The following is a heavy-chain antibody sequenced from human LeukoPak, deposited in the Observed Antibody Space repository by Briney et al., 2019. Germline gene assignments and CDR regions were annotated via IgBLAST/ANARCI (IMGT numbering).Heavy chain of an antibody. CDR2: IYPGDSDT. V-gene: IGHV5-51*01. J-gene: IGHJ3*02. D-gene: IGHD1-20*01. CDR1: GYSFTSYW. Sequence: GESLKISCKGSGYSFTSYWIGWVRQMPGKGLEWMGIIYPGDSDTRYSPSFQGQVTISADKSISTAYLQWSSLKASDTAMYYCAGPPITGTTPGAFDIWGQGTMVTVSS. CDR3: AGPPITGTTPGAFDI.